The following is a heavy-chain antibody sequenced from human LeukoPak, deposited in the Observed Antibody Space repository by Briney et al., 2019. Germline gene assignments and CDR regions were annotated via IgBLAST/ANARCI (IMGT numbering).Heavy chain of an antibody. CDR1: GGSISSGGYY. CDR3: ARGAGIAALYYYGMDV. CDR2: IYHSGST. J-gene: IGHJ6*02. Sequence: SETLSLTCTVSGGSISSGGYYWSWIRQPPGKGLEWIGYIYHSGSTYYNPSLKSRVTISVDRSKNQFSLKLSSVTAADTAVYYCARGAGIAALYYYGMDVWGQGTTVTVSS. D-gene: IGHD6-13*01. V-gene: IGHV4-30-2*01.